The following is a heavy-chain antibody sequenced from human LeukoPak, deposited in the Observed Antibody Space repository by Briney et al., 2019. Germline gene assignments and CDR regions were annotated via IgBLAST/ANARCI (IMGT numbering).Heavy chain of an antibody. CDR3: ARDGYGSGSYYNPYYYYYYMDV. CDR1: GFTFSSYA. Sequence: PGRSLRLSCAASGFTFSSYAMHWVRQAPGKGLEWVAVISYDGSNKYYADSVKGRFTISRDNSKNTLYLQMNSLRAEDTAVYYCARDGYGSGSYYNPYYYYYYMDVWGKGTTVTVSS. V-gene: IGHV3-30*04. J-gene: IGHJ6*03. D-gene: IGHD3-10*01. CDR2: ISYDGSNK.